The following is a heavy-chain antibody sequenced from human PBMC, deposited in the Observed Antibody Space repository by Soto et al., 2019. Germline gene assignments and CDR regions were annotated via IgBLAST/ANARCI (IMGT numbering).Heavy chain of an antibody. Sequence: QVQLQQWGAGLLKPSETLSLTCAVYGGSFSGYYWSWIRQPPGKGLEWIGEINHSGSTNYNPSLKSRVTLSVDTSKNQFSLKLSSVTAADTAVYYCARGPRRYMDVWGKGTTVTVSS. J-gene: IGHJ6*03. CDR1: GGSFSGYY. V-gene: IGHV4-34*01. CDR2: INHSGST. CDR3: ARGPRRYMDV.